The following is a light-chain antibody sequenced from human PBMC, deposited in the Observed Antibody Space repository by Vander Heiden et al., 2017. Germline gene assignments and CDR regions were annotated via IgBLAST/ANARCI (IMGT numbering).Light chain of an antibody. CDR1: QGISSY. V-gene: IGKV1-8*01. CDR2: AAS. Sequence: AIRMTQSPSSFSASTGDRVTITRRASQGISSYLAWYQQKPGQAPKLLIYAASTLQSGVPSRFSGSGSGTDFTLTISCLQSEDFATYYCQQYYSYPITFGQGTRLEIK. CDR3: QQYYSYPIT. J-gene: IGKJ5*01.